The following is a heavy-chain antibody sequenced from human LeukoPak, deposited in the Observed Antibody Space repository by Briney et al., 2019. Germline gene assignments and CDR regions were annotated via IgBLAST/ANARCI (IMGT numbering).Heavy chain of an antibody. CDR3: ARGSEEYYYDSSGYYDY. J-gene: IGHJ4*02. CDR2: INTDGTST. CDR1: GFTFSSYW. Sequence: GGSLRLSCAASGFTFSSYWMHWVRQAPGKGLVWVSRINTDGTSTTYADSVKGRFTISRDNAKNTLYLQMNSLRAEDTAVYYCARGSEEYYYDSSGYYDYWGQGTLVTVSS. V-gene: IGHV3-74*01. D-gene: IGHD3-22*01.